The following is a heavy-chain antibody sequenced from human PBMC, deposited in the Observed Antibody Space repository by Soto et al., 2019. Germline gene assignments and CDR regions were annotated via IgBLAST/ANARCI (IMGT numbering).Heavy chain of an antibody. CDR1: CCTFASYG. CDR2: ISAYNGNT. Sequence: SVKVSWKASCCTFASYGISWVRQAPGQGLEWMGWISAYNGNTNYAQKLQGRATMTTDTSTSTAYMELRSLRSDDKAVYYCAREFFAVYDPRSGLFDGCARGPSVTVSA. V-gene: IGHV1-18*04. CDR3: AREFFAVYDPRSGLFDG. D-gene: IGHD3-3*01. J-gene: IGHJ5*01.